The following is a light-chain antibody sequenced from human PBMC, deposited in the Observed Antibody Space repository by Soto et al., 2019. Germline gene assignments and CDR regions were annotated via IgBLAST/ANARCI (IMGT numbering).Light chain of an antibody. V-gene: IGKV1-12*01. Sequence: DIPLTQSPSFVSASVGDRLTITCRARQGFSTWLAWYRQKPGRAPELLIYSASDLFRGVPSRFSGSGSGTEFTLTISSLQPEDFATYYCQQSYSGPRTFGGGTEVE. J-gene: IGKJ4*01. CDR2: SAS. CDR1: QGFSTW. CDR3: QQSYSGPRT.